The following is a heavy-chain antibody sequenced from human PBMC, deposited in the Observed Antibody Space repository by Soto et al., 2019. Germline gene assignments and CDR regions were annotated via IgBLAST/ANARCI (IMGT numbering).Heavy chain of an antibody. CDR3: AKDPHLGATTGAYFDY. V-gene: IGHV3-23*01. CDR2: ISGSAGSI. CDR1: GFTFSGYV. Sequence: GGSLRLSCVASGFTFSGYVMSWVRQTPGKGLEWVSGISGSAGSIYYADSVKGRFTISRDNSKNILYLQMNSLRAEDTAVYYCAKDPHLGATTGAYFDYWGQGTLVTVSS. D-gene: IGHD1-26*01. J-gene: IGHJ4*02.